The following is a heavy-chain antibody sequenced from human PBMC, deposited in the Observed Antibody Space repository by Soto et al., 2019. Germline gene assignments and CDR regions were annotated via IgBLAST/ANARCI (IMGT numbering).Heavy chain of an antibody. Sequence: QVQLVQSGAEVKKPGSSVKVSCKASGGTFSSYAISWVRQAPGQGLEWMGGIIPIFGTANYAQKFQGRVTITADESTSTADRERSSLKSDDTAVYYCARESRNWTYISPYYYYYGMAVWGQGTTVTVSS. J-gene: IGHJ6*02. CDR1: GGTFSSYA. V-gene: IGHV1-69*01. D-gene: IGHD1-7*01. CDR3: ARESRNWTYISPYYYYYGMAV. CDR2: IIPIFGTA.